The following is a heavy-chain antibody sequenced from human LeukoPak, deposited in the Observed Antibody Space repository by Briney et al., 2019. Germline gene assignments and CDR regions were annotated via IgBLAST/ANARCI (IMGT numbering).Heavy chain of an antibody. CDR3: ARDFSGDWNWFDP. CDR1: GGSISSYY. Sequence: SETLSLTCTVSGGSISSYYWSWIRQPPGKGLEWIGYIYYSGSTNYNPSLKSRVTISIDTSKNQFSLKLSSVTAADTAVYYCARDFSGDWNWFDPWGQGTLVTVSS. V-gene: IGHV4-59*01. D-gene: IGHD2-21*02. CDR2: IYYSGST. J-gene: IGHJ5*02.